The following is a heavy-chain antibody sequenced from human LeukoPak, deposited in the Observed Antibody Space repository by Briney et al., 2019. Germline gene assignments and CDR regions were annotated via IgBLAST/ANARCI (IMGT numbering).Heavy chain of an antibody. V-gene: IGHV3-33*01. CDR3: ARDWNGSPAYDTFDF. D-gene: IGHD1-26*01. CDR1: GFTFSAYG. CDR2: IGYDGSKE. Sequence: GGSLRLSCAVSGFTFSAYGMHWVRQAPGKGLEWVAGIGYDGSKEYYLDAVKGRFTTSRDNSKNTLFLQMNSLRVDDTAVYYCARDWNGSPAYDTFDFWGQGTMVTVSS. J-gene: IGHJ3*01.